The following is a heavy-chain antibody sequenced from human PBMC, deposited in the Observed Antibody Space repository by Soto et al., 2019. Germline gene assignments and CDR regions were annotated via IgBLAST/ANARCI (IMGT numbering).Heavy chain of an antibody. V-gene: IGHV3-21*01. CDR1: GITFSNYY. CDR2: IDSSGSHT. J-gene: IGHJ4*02. Sequence: EVQMVESGGGLVKPRGSLRLSCAASGITFSNYYMNWVRQAPGKGLEWVSSIDSSGSHTFYADSVKGRFTISRDNAINSLYLQMNSLRAEDTAVYHCAGTYDSLDYWGQGTLVTVSS. CDR3: AGTYDSLDY. D-gene: IGHD3-22*01.